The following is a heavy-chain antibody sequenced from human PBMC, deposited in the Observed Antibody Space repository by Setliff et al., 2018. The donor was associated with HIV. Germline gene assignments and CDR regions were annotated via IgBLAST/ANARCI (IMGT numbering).Heavy chain of an antibody. V-gene: IGHV3-30*02. CDR3: ARAQWEVPILSWFDP. CDR1: GFTFSSYG. J-gene: IGHJ5*02. Sequence: GGSLRLSCAASGFTFSSYGMHWVRQGPGKGLEWVAFIRHNGRNQYYAESVKGRFTVSRDNPKNTLFLQMDSLNHEDTALYFCARAQWEVPILSWFDPWGQGTSVTVSS. CDR2: IRHNGRNQ. D-gene: IGHD1-26*01.